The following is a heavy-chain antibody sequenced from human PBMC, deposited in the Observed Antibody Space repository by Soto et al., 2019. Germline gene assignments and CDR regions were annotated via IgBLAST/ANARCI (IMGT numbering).Heavy chain of an antibody. CDR1: GFTFSTYT. D-gene: IGHD2-2*01. CDR3: ARGLLVPAAMLRYPKNYYYYGMDV. V-gene: IGHV3-30*14. Sequence: GGSLRLSCAASGFTFSTYTMYWVRQAPGKGLEWVAGLSNNGINTDYADSVKGRFTISRDNSKNTLYLQMNSLRAEDTAVYYCARGLLVPAAMLRYPKNYYYYGMDVWGQGTTVTVSS. CDR2: LSNNGINT. J-gene: IGHJ6*02.